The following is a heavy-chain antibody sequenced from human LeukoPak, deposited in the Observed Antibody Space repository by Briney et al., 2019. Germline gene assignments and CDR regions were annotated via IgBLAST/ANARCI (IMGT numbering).Heavy chain of an antibody. CDR2: INPNSGGT. D-gene: IGHD6-6*01. CDR1: GYTFTGYY. J-gene: IGHJ4*02. CDR3: ARAGEYSSSSDY. V-gene: IGHV1-2*02. Sequence: ASVKVSCKASGYTFTGYYMHWVRQAPGQGLEWMGWINPNSGGTNYAQKFQGRVTMTRDTSISTAYMELSRLRSDDTAVYYCARAGEYSSSSDYWGQETLVTVSS.